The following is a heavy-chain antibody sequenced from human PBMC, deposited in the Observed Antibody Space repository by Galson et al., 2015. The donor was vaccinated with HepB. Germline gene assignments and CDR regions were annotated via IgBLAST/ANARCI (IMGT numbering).Heavy chain of an antibody. CDR3: ARSRSSWWPYFDY. CDR1: GFTVSNNY. J-gene: IGHJ4*02. Sequence: SLRLSCAASGFTVSNNYMSWVRQPPGKGLQWVSLIYSGGNTYYADPVKGRFTISRHNAKNTLYLQMNSLRPEDTAVYYCARSRSSWWPYFDYWGQGTLVTVSS. D-gene: IGHD6-13*01. V-gene: IGHV3-53*04. CDR2: IYSGGNT.